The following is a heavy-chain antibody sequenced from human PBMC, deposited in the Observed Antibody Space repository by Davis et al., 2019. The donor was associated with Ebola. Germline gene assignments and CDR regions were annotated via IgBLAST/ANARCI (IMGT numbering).Heavy chain of an antibody. V-gene: IGHV3-11*01. CDR1: GFTFSDYY. J-gene: IGHJ4*02. CDR2: ISSSGSTI. CDR3: AREARRHYYDSSGYYANAGY. D-gene: IGHD3-22*01. Sequence: GESLKISCAASGFTFSDYYMSWIRQAPGKGLEWVSYISSSGSTIYYADSVKGRFTISRDNVKNSLYLQMNSLRAEDTAVYYCAREARRHYYDSSGYYANAGYWGQGTLVTVSS.